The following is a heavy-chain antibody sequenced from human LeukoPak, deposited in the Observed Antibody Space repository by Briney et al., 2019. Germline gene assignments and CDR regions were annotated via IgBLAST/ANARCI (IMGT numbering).Heavy chain of an antibody. CDR1: GFTFSSYG. V-gene: IGHV3-30*18. D-gene: IGHD6-13*01. J-gene: IGHJ4*02. Sequence: GRSLRLSCAASGFTFSSYGMHWVRQAPGKGLEWVAVISYDGSNKYYADSVKGRFTISRDNSKNTLYLQMNSLRAEDTAVYYCAKDEGGGIAAAGSAVDYWGQGTLVTVSS. CDR3: AKDEGGGIAAAGSAVDY. CDR2: ISYDGSNK.